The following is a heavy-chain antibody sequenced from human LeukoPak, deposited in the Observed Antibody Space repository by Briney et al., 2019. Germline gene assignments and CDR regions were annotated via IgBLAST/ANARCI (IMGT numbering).Heavy chain of an antibody. CDR3: ARGRVGATTPYDY. V-gene: IGHV4-59*01. J-gene: IGHJ4*02. CDR2: IYYSGST. CDR1: GGSISSYY. D-gene: IGHD1-26*01. Sequence: PSETLSLTCTVSGGSISSYYWSWIRQPPGKGLEWIGYIYYSGSTNYNPSLKSRVTISVDTSKNQFSLKLNSVTAADTAVYYCARGRVGATTPYDYWGQGTLVTVSS.